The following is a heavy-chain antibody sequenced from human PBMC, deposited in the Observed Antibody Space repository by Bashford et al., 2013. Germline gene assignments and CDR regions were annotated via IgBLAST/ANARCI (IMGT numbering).Heavy chain of an antibody. CDR1: GFTFSSYG. J-gene: IGHJ6*01. CDR2: IWYDGSNK. CDR3: ARDFEEFYGMDV. Sequence: GSLRLSCAASGFTFSSYGMHWVRQAPGKGLEWVAVIWYDGSNKYYADSVKGRFTISRDNSKNTLYLQMNSLRAEDTAVYYCARDFEEFYGMDVWGPRDHGHRLL. D-gene: IGHD3-10*01. V-gene: IGHV3-33*01.